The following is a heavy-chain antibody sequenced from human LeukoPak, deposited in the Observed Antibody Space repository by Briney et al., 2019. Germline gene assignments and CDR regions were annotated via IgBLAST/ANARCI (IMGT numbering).Heavy chain of an antibody. D-gene: IGHD6-13*01. CDR2: ISAYNGNT. V-gene: IGHV1-18*01. CDR1: GYTFTSYG. Sequence: ASVKVSCKASGYTFTSYGISWVRQAPGQGLEWMGWISAYNGNTNYAQKLQGRVTMTTDTSTSTAYMELRSLRSDNTAVYYCARDEGDQAAAGSDYWGQGTLVTVSS. J-gene: IGHJ4*02. CDR3: ARDEGDQAAAGSDY.